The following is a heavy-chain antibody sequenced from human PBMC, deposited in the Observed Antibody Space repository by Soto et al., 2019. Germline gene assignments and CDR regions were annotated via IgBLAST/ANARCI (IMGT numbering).Heavy chain of an antibody. CDR3: ARALYDSSGYNTLGFDH. Sequence: ASVKVACKAFGYPFTSYSLHWVRQAPGQGLEWMGIISPSGGTTTYPQRFQDRVSLTRDTSTSTVYMDLSSLKSEDTAVYYCARALYDSSGYNTLGFDHWGQGTPVTVSS. V-gene: IGHV1-46*01. J-gene: IGHJ4*02. D-gene: IGHD3-22*01. CDR1: GYPFTSYS. CDR2: ISPSGGTT.